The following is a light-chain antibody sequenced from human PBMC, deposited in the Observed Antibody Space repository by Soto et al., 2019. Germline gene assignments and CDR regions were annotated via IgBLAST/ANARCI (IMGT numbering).Light chain of an antibody. J-gene: IGKJ1*01. V-gene: IGKV1-5*03. CDR1: QSINSW. CDR2: LVS. Sequence: DIPMTQSPSTLSASVGDGVTITCRASQSINSWLAWYQQKPGKAPKLLISLVSSLESGVPSRFSGSGSGTEFTLTISSLQPDDFATYYCQQYNTYPWTFGQGTKVEIK. CDR3: QQYNTYPWT.